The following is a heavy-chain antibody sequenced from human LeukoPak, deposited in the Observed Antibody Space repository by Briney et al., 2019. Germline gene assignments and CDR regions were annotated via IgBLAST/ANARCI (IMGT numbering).Heavy chain of an antibody. CDR3: AKDMSGSWSLDN. J-gene: IGHJ4*02. D-gene: IGHD6-13*01. Sequence: GGSLRLSCAASGFTFSSYAMHWVRQAPGKGLEWVAMIESDGRGRWYADSVKGRFTISRDSSNNALYLQMNSLRVEDTAVYYCAKDMSGSWSLDNWGQGTLVTVSS. CDR1: GFTFSSYA. CDR2: IESDGRGR. V-gene: IGHV3-30*04.